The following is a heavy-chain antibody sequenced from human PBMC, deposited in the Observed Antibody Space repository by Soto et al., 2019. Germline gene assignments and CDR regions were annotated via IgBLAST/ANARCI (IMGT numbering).Heavy chain of an antibody. CDR1: GFSVSSNY. D-gene: IGHD1-7*01. CDR3: ARDPFSQYSHETRGFQR. V-gene: IGHV3-53*01. Sequence: PGGSLRLSCAASGFSVSSNYMNWVRQAPGKGLEWVSVIYSGGDTHYTDSVKGRFTVSRDNSENTVFLEMKSLRAEDTAIYYCARDPFSQYSHETRGFQRWGLGTLVTVSS. J-gene: IGHJ4*02. CDR2: IYSGGDT.